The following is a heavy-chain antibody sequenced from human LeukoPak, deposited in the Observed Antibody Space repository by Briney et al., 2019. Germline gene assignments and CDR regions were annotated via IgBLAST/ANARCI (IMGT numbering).Heavy chain of an antibody. V-gene: IGHV3-30*04. Sequence: GGSLRLSCAASGFTLSSYTMHGGPQAPGKGRERVAVISYDGSNKYYADSVEGRFTISRDSSKNTLYLQMNSLRAEDTAVYYCARASGSWLLIDNWGQGTLVTVSS. J-gene: IGHJ4*02. CDR1: GFTLSSYT. D-gene: IGHD3-9*01. CDR2: ISYDGSNK. CDR3: ARASGSWLLIDN.